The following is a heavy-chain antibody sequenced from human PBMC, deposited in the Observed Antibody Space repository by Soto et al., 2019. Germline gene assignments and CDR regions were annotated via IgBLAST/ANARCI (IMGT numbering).Heavy chain of an antibody. Sequence: GGSLRLSCAASGFTFSSYAMHWVRQAPGKGLEWVAVISYDGSNKYYADSVKGRFTISRDNSKNTLYLQMNSLRAEDTAVYYCARAGAHLITSIPDYWGQGTLVTVSS. CDR1: GFTFSSYA. J-gene: IGHJ4*02. D-gene: IGHD3-16*01. CDR2: ISYDGSNK. V-gene: IGHV3-30-3*01. CDR3: ARAGAHLITSIPDY.